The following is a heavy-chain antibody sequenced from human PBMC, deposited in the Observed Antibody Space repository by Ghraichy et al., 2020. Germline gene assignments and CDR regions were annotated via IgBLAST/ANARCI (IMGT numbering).Heavy chain of an antibody. CDR2: ISGSGGST. CDR3: AKLFPRIVVVPAAGMDV. J-gene: IGHJ6*02. CDR1: KFNVSHYA. V-gene: IGHV3-23*01. Sequence: GSLRLSFSASKFNVSHYAMTWVRQAPGKGLEWVSAISGSGGSTYYADSGKGRFTISRDNSKNTLYLQMNSLRAEDTAVYYCAKLFPRIVVVPAAGMDVWGQGTTVTVSS. D-gene: IGHD2-2*01.